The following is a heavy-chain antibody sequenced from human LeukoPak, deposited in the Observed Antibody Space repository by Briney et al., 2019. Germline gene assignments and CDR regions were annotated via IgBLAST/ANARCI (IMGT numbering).Heavy chain of an antibody. D-gene: IGHD6-6*01. CDR3: ARDAGIAARAAADY. J-gene: IGHJ4*02. CDR1: GYTFTGYY. CDR2: INPNSGGT. Sequence: ASVKVPCKASGYTFTGYYMHWVRQAPGQGLEWMGWINPNSGGTNYAQKFQGRVTMTRDTSISTAYMELSRLRSDDTAVYYCARDAGIAARAAADYWGQGTLVTVSS. V-gene: IGHV1-2*02.